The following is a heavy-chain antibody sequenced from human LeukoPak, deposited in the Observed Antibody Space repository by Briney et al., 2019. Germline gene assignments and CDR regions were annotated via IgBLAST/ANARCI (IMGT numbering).Heavy chain of an antibody. Sequence: RSGGSLRLSCAASGFTFSNAWMSWVRQVPGKGLEWVAVISFDGTIKYYADSVKGRFTSSRDNSKNTLYLQMNSLRVEDTAVYYCARGGPRGYSGSSPFDYWGQGTLVTVSS. CDR1: GFTFSNAW. V-gene: IGHV3-30*03. CDR3: ARGGPRGYSGSSPFDY. CDR2: ISFDGTIK. J-gene: IGHJ4*02. D-gene: IGHD1-26*01.